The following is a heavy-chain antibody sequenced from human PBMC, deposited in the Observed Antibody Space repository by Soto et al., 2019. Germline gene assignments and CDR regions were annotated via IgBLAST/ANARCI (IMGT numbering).Heavy chain of an antibody. V-gene: IGHV4-59*01. J-gene: IGHJ5*02. CDR2: IYYSGST. Sequence: SETLSLTCTVSGGSISSYYWSWIRQPPGKGLEWLGYIYYSGSTNYNPSLKSRVTISVDTSKNQFSLKLSSVTAADTAVYYCARGHYGDYSWFDPWGQGTLVTVSS. CDR3: ARGHYGDYSWFDP. D-gene: IGHD4-17*01. CDR1: GGSISSYY.